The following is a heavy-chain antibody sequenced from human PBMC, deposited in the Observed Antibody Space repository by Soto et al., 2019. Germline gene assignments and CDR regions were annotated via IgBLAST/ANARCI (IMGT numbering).Heavy chain of an antibody. CDR1: GGSISSGDYY. D-gene: IGHD5-18*01. CDR2: IYYSGST. J-gene: IGHJ6*02. CDR3: ANNAGYSYGTDYVMDV. V-gene: IGHV4-30-4*01. Sequence: QVQLQESGPGLVKPSQTLSLTCTVSGGSISSGDYYWSWILQPPGKGLEWIGYIYYSGSTYYNPSLKSRVTISVDTSKNQFSLKLSSVTAADTAVYYCANNAGYSYGTDYVMDVWCHGTTVTVSS.